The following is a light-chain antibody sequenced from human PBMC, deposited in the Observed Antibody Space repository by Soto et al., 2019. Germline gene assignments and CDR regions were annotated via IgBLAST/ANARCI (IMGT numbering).Light chain of an antibody. CDR1: TSDVGGYNY. J-gene: IGLJ1*01. Sequence: QSVLAQPASVSGSPGQSIAISCTGTTSDVGGYNYVSWYQQHPGKVPNLLIHEVSNRPSGVSNRFSGSKSGNTASLTISGLQAEDEADYYCLSKTSTISYVFGTVTKV. V-gene: IGLV2-14*01. CDR3: LSKTSTISYV. CDR2: EVS.